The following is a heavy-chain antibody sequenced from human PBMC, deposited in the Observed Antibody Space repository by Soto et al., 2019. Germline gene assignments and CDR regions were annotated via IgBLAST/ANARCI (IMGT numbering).Heavy chain of an antibody. D-gene: IGHD5-18*01. CDR1: GGSFSGYY. CDR2: INHSGST. J-gene: IGHJ6*02. Sequence: SETLSLTCAVYGGSFSGYYWSWIRQPPGKGLEWIGEINHSGSTNYNPSLKSRVTISVDTSKNQFSLKLSSVTAADTAVYYCARGRRTAMVTGYYYYGMDVWGQGTTVTVSS. CDR3: ARGRRTAMVTGYYYYGMDV. V-gene: IGHV4-34*01.